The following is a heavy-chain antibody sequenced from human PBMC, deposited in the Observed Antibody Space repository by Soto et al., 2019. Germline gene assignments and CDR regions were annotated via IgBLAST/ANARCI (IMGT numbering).Heavy chain of an antibody. D-gene: IGHD4-17*01. CDR1: GFTFSSYS. CDR2: ISHSCSTT. J-gene: IGHJ4*02. V-gene: IGHV3-48*01. CDR3: ARDRPVSGDPSFDY. Sequence: GGSLRLSCAASGFTFSSYSMNWVRQAPGKGLEWVSYISHSCSTTYYADSVKGRFTISRDNAKNSLYLQMNSLRAEDTAVYYCARDRPVSGDPSFDYWGQGTLVTVSS.